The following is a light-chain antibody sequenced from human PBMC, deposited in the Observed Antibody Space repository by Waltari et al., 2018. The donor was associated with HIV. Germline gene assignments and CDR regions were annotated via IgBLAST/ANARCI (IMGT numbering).Light chain of an antibody. CDR1: QSVSSSL. Sequence: EIVLTQSPGTLSLAPGQREPLSCKTSQSVSSSLLPWYQQKPCKAPRLLISGTSNRASGIPDRFSGSCSGTDFTLTINSLEPEDFVVYYCQQYGTSPKTFGQGTKVEIK. CDR3: QQYGTSPKT. J-gene: IGKJ1*01. V-gene: IGKV3-20*01. CDR2: GTS.